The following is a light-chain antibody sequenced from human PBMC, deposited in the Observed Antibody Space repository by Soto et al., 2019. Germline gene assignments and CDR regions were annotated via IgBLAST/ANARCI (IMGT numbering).Light chain of an antibody. Sequence: DIQMTQSPSSLSASVVDRVTITCRASQSISIYLNWYQQQPGKAPKLLIYAASSLQSGVPSRFGGSGSGTDFTLTISSLQLEDFATYYCQQSYSSPPTFGQGTKVEIK. CDR1: QSISIY. CDR3: QQSYSSPPT. J-gene: IGKJ1*01. CDR2: AAS. V-gene: IGKV1-39*01.